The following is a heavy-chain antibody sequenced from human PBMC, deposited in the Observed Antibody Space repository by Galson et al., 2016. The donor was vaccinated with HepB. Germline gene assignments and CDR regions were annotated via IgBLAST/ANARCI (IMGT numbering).Heavy chain of an antibody. CDR2: ISGNSGST. D-gene: IGHD3-9*01. CDR3: AKDPQDWLERSFDY. V-gene: IGHV3-23*01. Sequence: SLRLSCAASGFTFSSYAMSWVRQAPGKGLEWVSAISGNSGSTYYADSVKGRFTISRDNSKNTLYLQMNSLRAEDTAVYYCAKDPQDWLERSFDYWGQGNLVTISS. CDR1: GFTFSSYA. J-gene: IGHJ4*02.